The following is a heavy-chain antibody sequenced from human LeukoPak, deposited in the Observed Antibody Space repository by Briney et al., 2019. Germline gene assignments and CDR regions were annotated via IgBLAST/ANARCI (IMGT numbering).Heavy chain of an antibody. CDR1: GSTFSNYW. D-gene: IGHD1-26*01. Sequence: GGSLRLSCAASGSTFSNYWMTWVRQAPGKGLEWVANIKEDGTEKNYVDSVKGRFTISRDNAKNSLYLQMNSLRGEDTAVYYCTRARYSDYWGQGTLVTVSS. CDR2: IKEDGTEK. J-gene: IGHJ4*02. CDR3: TRARYSDY. V-gene: IGHV3-7*01.